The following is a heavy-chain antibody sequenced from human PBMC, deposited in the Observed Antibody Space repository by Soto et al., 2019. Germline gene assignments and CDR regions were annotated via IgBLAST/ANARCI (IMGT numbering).Heavy chain of an antibody. V-gene: IGHV3-64*02. Sequence: EVQLVESGEGLVQPGGSLRLSCAASGFTFSSYNIHWIRQAPGKGLEFVSAISRSGDRTYYADSVKGRFTITRDNSKNPVWLQMGSLRPEDMAVYYCARARCSSGQCYYFDYWGRGALVAVSS. D-gene: IGHD2-15*01. CDR1: GFTFSSYN. CDR3: ARARCSSGQCYYFDY. CDR2: ISRSGDRT. J-gene: IGHJ4*02.